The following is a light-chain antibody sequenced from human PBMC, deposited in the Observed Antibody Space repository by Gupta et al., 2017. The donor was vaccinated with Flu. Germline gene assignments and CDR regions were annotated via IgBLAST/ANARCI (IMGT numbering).Light chain of an antibody. Sequence: AIRMTQSPSSFSASTGDRVTITCRASQGISSYLAWYQQKPGKAPKLLIYAASTWQRGVPSRFSGSGCGKDXPLTISXRQSEDFATYYCHQDYSYPTWTFGXGTKVELK. J-gene: IGKJ1*01. CDR1: QGISSY. CDR3: HQDYSYPTWT. CDR2: AAS. V-gene: IGKV1-8*01.